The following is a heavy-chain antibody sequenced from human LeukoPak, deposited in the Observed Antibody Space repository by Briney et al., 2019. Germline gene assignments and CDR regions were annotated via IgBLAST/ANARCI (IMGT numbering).Heavy chain of an antibody. D-gene: IGHD1-26*01. Sequence: SETLSLTCTVSGGSISSHYWSWIRQSPGKGLEWIGFMHYRGNTNSNPSLRSRVTISMDTSKNQFSLKMSSVTAADSAVYYCARDSPFEWDVFGDSFDIWGQGTVVTVSS. CDR1: GGSISSHY. V-gene: IGHV4-59*11. CDR2: MHYRGNT. CDR3: ARDSPFEWDVFGDSFDI. J-gene: IGHJ3*02.